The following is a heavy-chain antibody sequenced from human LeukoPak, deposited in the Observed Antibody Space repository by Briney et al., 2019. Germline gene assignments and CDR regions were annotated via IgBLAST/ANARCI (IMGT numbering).Heavy chain of an antibody. CDR3: ERVLYNWNDCLDY. CDR1: GFTFSTYW. J-gene: IGHJ4*02. CDR2: ISGDGTTT. Sequence: PGGSLRLSCAASGFTFSTYWMHWVRQAPGKGLVWVSRISGDGTTTSYADSVKGRFTISSDNANTTLDLQMNSLRDEDAAVYYCERVLYNWNDCLDYWGQGTLVTVSS. V-gene: IGHV3-74*01. D-gene: IGHD1-20*01.